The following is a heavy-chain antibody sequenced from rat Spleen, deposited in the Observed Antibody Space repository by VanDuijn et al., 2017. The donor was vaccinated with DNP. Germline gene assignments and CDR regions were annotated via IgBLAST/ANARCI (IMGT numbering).Heavy chain of an antibody. J-gene: IGHJ2*01. Sequence: EVQLQESGPGLVKPSQSLSLTCSVTGYSITSYFWGWIRQFPGNKMEYIGHISYSGSTNYNPSLKSRISISRDTSKNQFFLQLNSVTPEDTATYYCARWTRYFDYWGQGVMVTVSS. D-gene: IGHD1-4*01. CDR1: GYSITSYF. CDR2: ISYSGST. CDR3: ARWTRYFDY. V-gene: IGHV3-1*01.